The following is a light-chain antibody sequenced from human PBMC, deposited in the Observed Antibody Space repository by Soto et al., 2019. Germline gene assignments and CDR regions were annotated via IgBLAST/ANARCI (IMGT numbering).Light chain of an antibody. CDR1: SSDVGAYNY. CDR3: SSYAGSNNFFYV. V-gene: IGLV2-8*01. J-gene: IGLJ1*01. Sequence: QSVLTQPPSASVSPGQSVTISCTGTSSDVGAYNYVSWYQQHPGKAPKLMIYEVSKRPSGVPDRFSGSKSGNTAPLTVSGLQAEDEADYYCSSYAGSNNFFYVLGTGTKVTVL. CDR2: EVS.